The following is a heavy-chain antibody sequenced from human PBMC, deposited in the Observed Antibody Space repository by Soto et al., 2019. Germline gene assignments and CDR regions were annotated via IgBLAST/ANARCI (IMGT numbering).Heavy chain of an antibody. CDR3: VKDRQEGGYYYYHGMDV. Sequence: GGSLRLSCAASGFTFSSYGFHWVRQVPGKGLEYVSLISSNGGSTYHAASVKGRFTISRDNSKNTLYLQMSSLRAEDTAVYYCVKDRQEGGYYYYHGMDVWGQGTTVTVSS. V-gene: IGHV3-64D*06. J-gene: IGHJ6*02. D-gene: IGHD2-15*01. CDR1: GFTFSSYG. CDR2: ISSNGGST.